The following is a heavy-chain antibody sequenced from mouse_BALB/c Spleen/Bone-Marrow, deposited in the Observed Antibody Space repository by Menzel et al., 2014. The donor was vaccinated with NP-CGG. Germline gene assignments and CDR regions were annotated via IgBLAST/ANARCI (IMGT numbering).Heavy chain of an antibody. V-gene: IGHV1-63*02. CDR1: GYTFTNYW. CDR3: AREVRRYSDV. J-gene: IGHJ1*01. CDR2: IYPGGGYT. Sequence: QVQLKQSGAELVRPGTSVKISCKASGYTFTNYWLGWVKQRPGHGLEWIGDIYPGGGYTNYNEKFKGKATPTADTSSSTAYMQLSSLTSEDSAVYFCAREVRRYSDVWGAGTTVTVSS. D-gene: IGHD2-14*01.